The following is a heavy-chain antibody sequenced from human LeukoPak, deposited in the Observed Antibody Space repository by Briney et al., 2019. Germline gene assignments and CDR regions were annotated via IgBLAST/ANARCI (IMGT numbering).Heavy chain of an antibody. CDR2: IIPIFGTA. J-gene: IGHJ6*04. Sequence: SVKVSCKASGGTFSSYAISWVRQAPGQGLEWMGGIIPIFGTANYAQKFQGRVTITADESTSTAYMELSNLRSEDTAVYYCARPKRSITMVRGTYYGMDVWGKGTTVTVSS. CDR1: GGTFSSYA. D-gene: IGHD3-10*01. CDR3: ARPKRSITMVRGTYYGMDV. V-gene: IGHV1-69*13.